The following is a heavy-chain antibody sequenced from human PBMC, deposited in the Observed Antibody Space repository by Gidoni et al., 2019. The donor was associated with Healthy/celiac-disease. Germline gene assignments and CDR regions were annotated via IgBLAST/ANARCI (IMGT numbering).Heavy chain of an antibody. J-gene: IGHJ4*02. CDR3: ARSVAARRGAFDY. CDR2: ISYDGSNK. V-gene: IGHV3-30-3*01. CDR1: GFTFSSYA. Sequence: QVQLVESGVGVVQPGRSLRLSCAASGFTFSSYAMHWVRQAPGKGLEWVAVISYDGSNKYYADSVKGRFTISRDNSKNTLYLQMNSLRAEDTAVYYCARSVAARRGAFDYWGQGTLVTVSS. D-gene: IGHD6-6*01.